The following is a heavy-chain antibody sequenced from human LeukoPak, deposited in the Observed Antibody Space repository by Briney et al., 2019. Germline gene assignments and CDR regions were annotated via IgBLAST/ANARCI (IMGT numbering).Heavy chain of an antibody. D-gene: IGHD6-19*01. CDR3: ARVGQWLVPHSGYFDL. V-gene: IGHV1-8*01. CDR2: MNPNSGNT. J-gene: IGHJ2*01. CDR1: GYTFTSYD. Sequence: ASVKVSCRASGYTFTSYDINWVRQATGQGLEWMGWMNPNSGNTGYAQKLQGRVTMTTDTSTSTAYMELRSLRSDDTAVYYCARVGQWLVPHSGYFDLWGRGTLVTVSS.